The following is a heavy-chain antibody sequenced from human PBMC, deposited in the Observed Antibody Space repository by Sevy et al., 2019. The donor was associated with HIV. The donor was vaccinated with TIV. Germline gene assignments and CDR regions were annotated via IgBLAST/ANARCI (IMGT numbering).Heavy chain of an antibody. V-gene: IGHV4-59*01. CDR1: GGSISNSY. D-gene: IGHD3-10*01. CDR2: IYYSGST. J-gene: IGHJ4*02. Sequence: SETLSLTCTVSGGSISNSYWSWIRQPPGKGLEWIGYIYYSGSTNYNPSLKSRVTMSIDTSKNQFSLNRSSVTAADTAVYYCARGGGYYISGSLWGQGTLVTVSS. CDR3: ARGGGYYISGSL.